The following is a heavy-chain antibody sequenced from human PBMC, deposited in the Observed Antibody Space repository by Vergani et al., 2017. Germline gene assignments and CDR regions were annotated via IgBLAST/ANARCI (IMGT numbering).Heavy chain of an antibody. CDR1: GGSINSHNYY. V-gene: IGHV4-61*02. D-gene: IGHD3-22*01. CDR2: SHTSGST. CDR3: ANFLCLGCSCYNPLFDY. J-gene: IGHJ4*02. Sequence: QVKRKEVGKGVVKPSQTLSLTCTVSGGSINSHNYYWSWIRQPAGKGLEWIGRSHTSGSTNYNPSLKSRVTMSEDTSKNQFSLNLTSVTAADTAVYFCANFLCLGCSCYNPLFDYLGQAILLTISS.